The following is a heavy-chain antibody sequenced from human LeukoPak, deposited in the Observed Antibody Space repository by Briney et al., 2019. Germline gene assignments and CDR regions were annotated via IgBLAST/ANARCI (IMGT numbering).Heavy chain of an antibody. V-gene: IGHV3-23*01. CDR1: GFTFSSYA. Sequence: GGSLRLSCAASGFTFSSYAMSWVRQAPGKGLEWVSAISGSGGSTYYADSVKGRFTISRDNSKNTLYLQMNSLRAEDTAVYYCAKDSWVRGVCWYFDYWGQGTLVTVSS. CDR2: ISGSGGST. CDR3: AKDSWVRGVCWYFDY. J-gene: IGHJ4*02. D-gene: IGHD3-10*01.